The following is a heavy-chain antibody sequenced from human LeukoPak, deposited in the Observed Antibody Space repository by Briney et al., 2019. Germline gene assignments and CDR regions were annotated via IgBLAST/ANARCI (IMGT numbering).Heavy chain of an antibody. V-gene: IGHV3-21*01. CDR2: ISSSSSYI. Sequence: PGVSLRLSCAASGFMFSTYSMNWVRQAPGKGLEWVSSISSSSSYIYYADSVKGRFTISRDNAKNSLYLQMNSLRAEDTAVYYCARAHYYDSSGFDYWGQGTLVTVSS. CDR1: GFMFSTYS. J-gene: IGHJ4*02. D-gene: IGHD3-22*01. CDR3: ARAHYYDSSGFDY.